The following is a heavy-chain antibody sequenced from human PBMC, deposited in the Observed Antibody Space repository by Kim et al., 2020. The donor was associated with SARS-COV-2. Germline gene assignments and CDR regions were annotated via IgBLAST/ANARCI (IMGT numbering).Heavy chain of an antibody. V-gene: IGHV3-48*03. J-gene: IGHJ6*02. CDR2: ISSSGSTI. CDR3: ARGSGDYYYYYGMDV. D-gene: IGHD3-10*01. CDR1: GFTFSSYE. Sequence: GGSLRLSCAASGFTFSSYEMNWVRQAPGKGLEWVSYISSSGSTIYYADSVKGRFTISRDNAKNSLYLQMNSLRAEDTAVYYCARGSGDYYYYYGMDVWGQGTTVTVSS.